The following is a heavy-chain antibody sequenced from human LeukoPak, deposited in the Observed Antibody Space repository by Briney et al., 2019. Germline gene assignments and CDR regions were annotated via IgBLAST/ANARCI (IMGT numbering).Heavy chain of an antibody. V-gene: IGHV1-69*13. Sequence: GASVKVSCKASGGTFSSYAISWVRQPPGLGLEWMGGIIPIFGTANYAQKFQGRVTITADESTSTAYMELSSLRSEDTAVYYCARAGIAAAGTLDYWGQGTLVTVSS. CDR1: GGTFSSYA. J-gene: IGHJ4*02. CDR2: IIPIFGTA. D-gene: IGHD6-13*01. CDR3: ARAGIAAAGTLDY.